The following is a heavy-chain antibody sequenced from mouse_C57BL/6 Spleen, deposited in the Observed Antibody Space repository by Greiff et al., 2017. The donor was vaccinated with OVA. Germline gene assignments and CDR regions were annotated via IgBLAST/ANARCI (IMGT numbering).Heavy chain of an antibody. Sequence: DVMLVESGGDLVKPGGSLKLSCAASGFTFSSYGMSWVRQTPDKRLEWVATISSGGSYTYYPDSVKGRFTISSDNAKNTLYLQMSSLKSEDTAMYYCARHAYEYAWYFDVWGTGTTVTVAS. CDR1: GFTFSSYG. CDR3: ARHAYEYAWYFDV. CDR2: ISSGGSYT. J-gene: IGHJ1*03. V-gene: IGHV5-6*02. D-gene: IGHD2-4*01.